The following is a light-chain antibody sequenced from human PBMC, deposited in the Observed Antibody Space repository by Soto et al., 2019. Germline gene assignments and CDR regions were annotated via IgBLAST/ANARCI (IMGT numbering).Light chain of an antibody. Sequence: QSVLTQPASVSGSPGQSITISCTGVSSDVGGYYLVSWYQHHSGKAPKLMIYEGSKRPSGVSNRFSGSKSDNTASLTISGLQAEDEADYFCSSATNTDTLVVFGGGTKLTVL. CDR2: EGS. V-gene: IGLV2-14*02. J-gene: IGLJ2*01. CDR3: SSATNTDTLVV. CDR1: SSDVGGYYL.